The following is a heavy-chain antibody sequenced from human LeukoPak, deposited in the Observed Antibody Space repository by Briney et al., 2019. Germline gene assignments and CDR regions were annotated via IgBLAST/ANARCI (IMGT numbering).Heavy chain of an antibody. V-gene: IGHV1-8*01. Sequence: GASVKVSCKASGYTFTSYDVNWVRQATGQGLEWMGWMNPNSGNTGYAQKFQGRVTMTRNTSISTAYMELSSLRSEDTAVYYRARGSEHDYGDLDYWGQGTLVTVSS. CDR2: MNPNSGNT. CDR3: ARGSEHDYGDLDY. J-gene: IGHJ4*02. CDR1: GYTFTSYD. D-gene: IGHD4-17*01.